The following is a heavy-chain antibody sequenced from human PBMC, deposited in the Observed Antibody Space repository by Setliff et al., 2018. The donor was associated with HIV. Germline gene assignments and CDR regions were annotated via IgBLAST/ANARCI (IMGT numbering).Heavy chain of an antibody. Sequence: PGGSLRLSCAASGFTFHSYSMHWVRQAPGKGLEWLGFIRSKDYGGAPAYAASVEDRLSISRDDSKGIAYLQMDSLKNEDTAVYYCARGPHKYCSVTNCMYDLWGQGTLVTVSS. J-gene: IGHJ4*02. D-gene: IGHD2-15*01. CDR1: GFTFHSYS. CDR3: ARGPHKYCSVTNCMYDL. CDR2: IRSKDYGGAP. V-gene: IGHV3-49*04.